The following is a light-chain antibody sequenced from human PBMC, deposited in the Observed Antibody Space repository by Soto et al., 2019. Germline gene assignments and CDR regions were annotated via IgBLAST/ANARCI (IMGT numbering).Light chain of an antibody. Sequence: LAWYQEKPGKAPKLLTYDASSLESGVPSRFSGSGSGTEFTLTISSLQPDDFATYYCQQYNRYPQWTLGQGPQVVIK. J-gene: IGKJ1*01. CDR3: QQYNRYPQWT. V-gene: IGKV1-5*01. CDR2: DAS.